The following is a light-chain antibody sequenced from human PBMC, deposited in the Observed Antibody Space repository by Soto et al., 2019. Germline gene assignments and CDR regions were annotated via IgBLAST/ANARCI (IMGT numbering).Light chain of an antibody. CDR2: KAS. V-gene: IGKV1-5*03. J-gene: IGKJ1*01. Sequence: DIQMTQSPSTLSASVGDRVTITRRASQGINSWLAWYQQKPGKAPKLLIYKASSLQSGVPSRFSGSGSGTEFTLTISSLQPDDFATYYCQQYNSYWTFGQGTKVEMK. CDR1: QGINSW. CDR3: QQYNSYWT.